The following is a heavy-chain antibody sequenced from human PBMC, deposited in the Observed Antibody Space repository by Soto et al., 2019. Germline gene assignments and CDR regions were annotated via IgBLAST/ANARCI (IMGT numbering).Heavy chain of an antibody. V-gene: IGHV3-30-3*01. CDR3: ARVYGGNPE. CDR2: ISYDGSNK. CDR1: GFTFSSYA. J-gene: IGHJ4*02. Sequence: QVQLVESGGGVVQPGRSLRLSCAASGFTFSSYAMHWVRQAPGKGLEWVAVISYDGSNKYYADSVKGRFTTSRDNSKNTLYLQMNSLRAEDTAVYYCARVYGGNPEWGQGTLVTVSS. D-gene: IGHD4-17*01.